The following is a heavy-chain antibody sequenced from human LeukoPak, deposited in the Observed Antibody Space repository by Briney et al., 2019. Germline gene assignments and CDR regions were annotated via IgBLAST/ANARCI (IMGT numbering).Heavy chain of an antibody. Sequence: SETLSLTCTVSGGSISSYYWSWIRQPPGKGLEWIGYIYYSGSTNYNPSLKSRVTISVDTSKNQSSLKLSSVTAADTAVYYCARDDGITGTTFDYWGQGTLVTVSS. D-gene: IGHD1-20*01. V-gene: IGHV4-59*01. CDR3: ARDDGITGTTFDY. CDR1: GGSISSYY. CDR2: IYYSGST. J-gene: IGHJ4*02.